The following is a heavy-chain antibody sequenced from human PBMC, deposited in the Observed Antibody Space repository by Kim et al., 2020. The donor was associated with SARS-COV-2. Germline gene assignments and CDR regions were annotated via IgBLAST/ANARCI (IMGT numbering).Heavy chain of an antibody. D-gene: IGHD6-6*01. Sequence: SVKGRLTISRDNSKNTLYLQMNSLRVEDTAVYYCAKDPGADRPLLWYFDLWGRGTLVTVSS. J-gene: IGHJ2*01. V-gene: IGHV3-30*02. CDR3: AKDPGADRPLLWYFDL.